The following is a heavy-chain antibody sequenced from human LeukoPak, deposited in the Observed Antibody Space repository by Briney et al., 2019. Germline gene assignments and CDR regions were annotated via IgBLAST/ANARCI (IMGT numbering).Heavy chain of an antibody. D-gene: IGHD4-23*01. J-gene: IGHJ3*01. CDR2: INPNSGGT. CDR1: GYTFTGYY. Sequence: ASVKVSCKASGYTFTGYYIHWVRQAPGQGLEWMGWINPNSGGTNYAQKFQARVTMTRDMSTSTAYMELTSLRSDDTAVYYCAAEIYGGNTDCCTFDFWGPGTPVTVSS. CDR3: AAEIYGGNTDCCTFDF. V-gene: IGHV1-2*02.